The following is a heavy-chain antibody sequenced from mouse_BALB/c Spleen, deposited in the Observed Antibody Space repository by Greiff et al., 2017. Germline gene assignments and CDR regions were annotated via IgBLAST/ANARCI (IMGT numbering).Heavy chain of an antibody. Sequence: EVKLVESGGGLVKPGGSLKLSCAASGFTFSDYYMYWVRQTPEKRLEWVATISDGGSYTYYPDSVKGRFTISRDNARNNLYLQMSSLKSEDTAMYYCARAPYGNYEGYFDVWGAGTTVTVSS. CDR2: ISDGGSYT. CDR1: GFTFSDYY. J-gene: IGHJ1*01. V-gene: IGHV5-4*02. CDR3: ARAPYGNYEGYFDV. D-gene: IGHD2-1*01.